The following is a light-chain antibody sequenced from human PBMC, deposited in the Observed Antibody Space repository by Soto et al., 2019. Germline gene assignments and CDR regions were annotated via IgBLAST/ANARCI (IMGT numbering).Light chain of an antibody. J-gene: IGKJ5*01. CDR2: DAS. CDR3: QQRSVWPIT. V-gene: IGKV3-11*01. CDR1: QNIGTS. Sequence: IVLTQSHATLSLSPGERATLSCRAVQNIGTSLVWSQQKPGQSPRLLIYDASHRATGVPARFSGSGSGTDFTLTISGLEPEDFAVYYCQQRSVWPITFGQGTRLEIK.